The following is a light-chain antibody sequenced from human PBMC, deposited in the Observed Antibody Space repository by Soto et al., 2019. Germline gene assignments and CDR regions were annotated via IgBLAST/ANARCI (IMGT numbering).Light chain of an antibody. V-gene: IGKV3-15*01. CDR1: QSVISD. J-gene: IGKJ2*01. CDR2: GAS. CDR3: QQYVASPYT. Sequence: EIVMTQSPATLSVSPGERATLSCRASQSVISDFAWYQQKPGQAPRLLIYGASSRATGIPDRFSASGSGTDFTLTISSLEPEDFAVYYCQQYVASPYTFGQGTKVDI.